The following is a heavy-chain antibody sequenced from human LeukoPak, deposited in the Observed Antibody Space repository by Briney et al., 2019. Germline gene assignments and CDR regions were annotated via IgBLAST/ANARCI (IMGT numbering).Heavy chain of an antibody. V-gene: IGHV3-23*01. CDR1: GFTFSSNA. CDR2: VSGGGGST. J-gene: IGHJ4*02. D-gene: IGHD1-26*01. CDR3: ARDQAARELLRFDY. Sequence: GGSLRLSCAASGFTFSSNAMSWVRQAPGKGLEWVSSVSGGGGSTYYADSVKGRFTISRDNSKNTLYLQMNSLRAEDTAVYYCARDQAARELLRFDYWGQGTLVTASS.